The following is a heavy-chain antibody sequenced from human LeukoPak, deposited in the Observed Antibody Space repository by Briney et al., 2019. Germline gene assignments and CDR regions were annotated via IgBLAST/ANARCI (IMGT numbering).Heavy chain of an antibody. J-gene: IGHJ6*02. CDR1: GGTFSSYA. D-gene: IGHD2-15*01. Sequence: SVKVSCKASGGTFSSYAISWVRQAPGQGLEWMGGIIPIFGTANYAQKFQGRVTITADESTSTAYMELRSLRSDDTAVYYCARRIVGYCSGGSCYSPYYGMDVWGQGTTVTVSS. CDR3: ARRIVGYCSGGSCYSPYYGMDV. CDR2: IIPIFGTA. V-gene: IGHV1-69*13.